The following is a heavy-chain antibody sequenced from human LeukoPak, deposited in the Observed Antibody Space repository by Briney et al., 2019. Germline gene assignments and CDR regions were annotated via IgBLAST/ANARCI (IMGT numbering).Heavy chain of an antibody. CDR1: GFTFSSYA. CDR3: VPKGTEGY. CDR2: ISPDGGNT. V-gene: IGHV3-64D*06. J-gene: IGHJ4*02. Sequence: PGGSLRLSCSASGFTFSSYAMHWVRQAPGKGLEYVSAISPDGGNTYYADSVKGRFSISRDNSKNTLYLRMSSLRPEDTAVYYCVPKGTEGYWGQGTLVTVSS.